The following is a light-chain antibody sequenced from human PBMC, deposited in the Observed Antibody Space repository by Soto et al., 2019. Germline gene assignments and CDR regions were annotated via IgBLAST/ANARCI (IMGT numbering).Light chain of an antibody. CDR2: DVS. CDR3: SSYTSSTPLV. Sequence: QSVLTQPASVSGSPGQSITISCTGTSSDIGSYNYVSWYQQNPGKAPKLMIYDVSNRPSGISNRFSGSKSGNTASLTISGLQAEDEADYYCSSYTSSTPLVFGGGTKLNVL. J-gene: IGLJ2*01. CDR1: SSDIGSYNY. V-gene: IGLV2-14*01.